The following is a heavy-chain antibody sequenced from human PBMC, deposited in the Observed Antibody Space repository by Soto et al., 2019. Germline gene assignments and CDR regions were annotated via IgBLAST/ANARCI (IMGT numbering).Heavy chain of an antibody. V-gene: IGHV3-30-3*01. CDR3: ARDGRRWLQLGYFQH. Sequence: QVQLVESGGGVVQPGRSLRLSCAASGFTFSSYAMHWVRQAPGKVLEWVAVISYDGSNKYYADSVKGRFTISRDNSKNTLYLQMNSLRAEDTAVYYCARDGRRWLQLGYFQHWGQGTLVTVSS. CDR1: GFTFSSYA. CDR2: ISYDGSNK. J-gene: IGHJ1*01. D-gene: IGHD5-12*01.